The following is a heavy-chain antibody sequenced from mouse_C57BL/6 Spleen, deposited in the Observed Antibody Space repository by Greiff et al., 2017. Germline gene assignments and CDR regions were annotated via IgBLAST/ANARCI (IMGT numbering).Heavy chain of an antibody. Sequence: VQLVESGAELVKPGASVKLSCKASGYTFTSYWMHWVKQRPGQGLEWIGYINPSSGYTKYNQKFKDKATLTADKSSSTAYLQLSSLTYEDSAVYYCARDPASQFAYWGQGALVTVSA. CDR1: GYTFTSYW. CDR3: ARDPASQFAY. J-gene: IGHJ3*01. V-gene: IGHV1-7*01. CDR2: INPSSGYT.